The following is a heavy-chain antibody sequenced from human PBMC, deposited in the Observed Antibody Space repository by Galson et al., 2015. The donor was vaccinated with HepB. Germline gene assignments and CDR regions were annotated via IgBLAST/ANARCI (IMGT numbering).Heavy chain of an antibody. CDR2: ISGSGDRV. J-gene: IGHJ4*02. Sequence: SLRLSCAASGFTFSRISMTWVRQAPGKGLERVSVISGSGDRVYYADFGKGRFTISRDNSRNTLYLQMNSLRADDTAIYYCARLRLGRILDSWGQGTLVTVSS. CDR1: GFTFSRIS. CDR3: ARLRLGRILDS. D-gene: IGHD4-17*01. V-gene: IGHV3-23*01.